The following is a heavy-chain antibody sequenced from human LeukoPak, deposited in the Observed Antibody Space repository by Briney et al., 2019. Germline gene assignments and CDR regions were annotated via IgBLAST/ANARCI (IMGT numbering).Heavy chain of an antibody. D-gene: IGHD3-3*01. CDR3: ASVGGPKTYYDFWSGYDSDY. V-gene: IGHV3-30*03. CDR2: ISYDGSNK. J-gene: IGHJ4*02. Sequence: GGSLRLSCAASGFTFSSYGMHWVRQAPGKGLEWVAVISYDGSNKYYADSVKGRFTISRDNSKNTLYLQMNSLRAEDTAVYYCASVGGPKTYYDFWSGYDSDYWGQGTLVTVSS. CDR1: GFTFSSYG.